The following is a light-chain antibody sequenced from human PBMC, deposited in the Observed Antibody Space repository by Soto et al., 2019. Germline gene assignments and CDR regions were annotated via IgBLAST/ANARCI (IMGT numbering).Light chain of an antibody. V-gene: IGLV1-44*01. CDR3: AAWDHSLHGVV. J-gene: IGLJ2*01. CDR1: GSNIGSNF. CDR2: NNN. Sequence: QSVLTQPPSASGTPGQRVTISCSGSGSNIGSNFVSWYQQLPRVAPKLLMYNNNQRPSGVPDRFSGSKSGTSASLAVSGLQSEDEADYYRAAWDHSLHGVVFGGGTKVTVL.